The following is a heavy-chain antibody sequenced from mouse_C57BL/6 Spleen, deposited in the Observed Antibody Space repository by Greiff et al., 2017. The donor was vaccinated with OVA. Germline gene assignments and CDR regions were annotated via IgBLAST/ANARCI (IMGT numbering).Heavy chain of an antibody. Sequence: QVQLQQPGAELVRPGSSVKLSCKASGYTFTSYWMHWVKQRPIQGLEWIGNIDPSDSETHYNQKFKDKATLTVDKSSSTAYMQLSSLTSEDSAVYYCARRWGGYYPWYCDVWGTGTTVTVSS. CDR3: ARRWGGYYPWYCDV. J-gene: IGHJ1*03. V-gene: IGHV1-52*01. D-gene: IGHD2-3*01. CDR1: GYTFTSYW. CDR2: IDPSDSET.